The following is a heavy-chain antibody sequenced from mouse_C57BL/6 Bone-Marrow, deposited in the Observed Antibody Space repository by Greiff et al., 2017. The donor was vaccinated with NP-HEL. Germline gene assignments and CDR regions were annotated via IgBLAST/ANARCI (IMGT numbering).Heavy chain of an antibody. CDR2: IYPGSGST. Sequence: QVQLQQPGAELVKPGASVKMSCKASGYTFTSYWITWVKQRPGQGLEWIGDIYPGSGSTNYNEKFKSTATLTVDTSSSTAYIQLSSLTSEDSAVYYCARMVTAPYAMDYWGQGTSVTVSS. CDR1: GYTFTSYW. J-gene: IGHJ4*01. CDR3: ARMVTAPYAMDY. V-gene: IGHV1-55*01. D-gene: IGHD2-2*01.